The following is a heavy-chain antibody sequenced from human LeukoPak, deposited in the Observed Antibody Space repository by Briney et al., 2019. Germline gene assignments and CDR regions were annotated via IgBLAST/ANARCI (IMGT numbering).Heavy chain of an antibody. Sequence: PPGGSLRLSCAASGFTFSSYEMNWVRQAPGKGREWVSYISSSGVSLHYADSVKGRFTISRDNAKDSLYLQMNSLRAEDTAVYYCAREGGSLIRGLILSFFDIWGQGTMVTVSS. CDR2: ISSSGVSL. CDR1: GFTFSSYE. J-gene: IGHJ3*02. V-gene: IGHV3-48*03. D-gene: IGHD3-10*01. CDR3: AREGGSLIRGLILSFFDI.